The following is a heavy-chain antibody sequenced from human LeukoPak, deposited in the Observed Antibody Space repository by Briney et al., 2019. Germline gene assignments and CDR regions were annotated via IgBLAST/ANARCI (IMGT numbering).Heavy chain of an antibody. CDR2: IKQDGSEK. CDR3: ARYRGYGWFDP. D-gene: IGHD1-1*01. J-gene: IGHJ5*02. V-gene: IGHV3-7*01. Sequence: GGSLRLYCAASGFTFSSYWMSWVRQAPGKGLEWVANIKQDGSEKYYVDSVKGRFTISRDNAKNSLYLQMNSLRAEDTAVYYCARYRGYGWFDPWGQGTLVTVSS. CDR1: GFTFSSYW.